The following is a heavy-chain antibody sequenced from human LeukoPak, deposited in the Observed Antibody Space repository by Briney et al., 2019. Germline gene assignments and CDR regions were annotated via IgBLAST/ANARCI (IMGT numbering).Heavy chain of an antibody. V-gene: IGHV4-59*01. J-gene: IGHJ4*02. Sequence: SETLSLTCTVSGGYISSYYWSWIRQPPGKGLEWIGYIYYSGSTNYNPSLKSRVTISVDTSKNQFSLKLSSVTAADTAVYYCARVGYDFWSGYENPFDYWGQGTLVTVSS. D-gene: IGHD3-3*01. CDR2: IYYSGST. CDR1: GGYISSYY. CDR3: ARVGYDFWSGYENPFDY.